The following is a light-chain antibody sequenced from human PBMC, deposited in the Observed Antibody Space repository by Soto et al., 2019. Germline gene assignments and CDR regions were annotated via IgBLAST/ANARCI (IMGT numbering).Light chain of an antibody. CDR1: QSIRYY. J-gene: IGKJ1*01. Sequence: DIQLTQSPPTLSASVGDRVTITCRASQSIRYYLAWYQQMPGKAPTLLIYGASSLQSGVPSTFNGSGPRIEFTVAISSLRWDYCGTYFCLNHRSFSLWFGQGPMVEIK. CDR3: LNHRSFSLW. CDR2: GAS. V-gene: IGKV1-5*01.